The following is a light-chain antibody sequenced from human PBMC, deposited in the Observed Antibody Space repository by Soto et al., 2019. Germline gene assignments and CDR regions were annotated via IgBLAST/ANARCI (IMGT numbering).Light chain of an antibody. CDR2: DAS. CDR1: QSVSSN. CDR3: QQYNNWPPNFT. J-gene: IGKJ2*01. V-gene: IGKV3-15*01. Sequence: EIVMTQSPATLSVSPGERATLSCRASQSVSSNLAWYQQRPGQAPRLLIFDASTRATGIPARFSGSGSGTEFTLTISSLQSEDFAVYYCQQYNNWPPNFTFGQGTKLEIK.